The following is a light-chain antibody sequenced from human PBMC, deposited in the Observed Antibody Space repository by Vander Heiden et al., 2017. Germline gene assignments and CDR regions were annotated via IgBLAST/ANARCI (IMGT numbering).Light chain of an antibody. CDR1: SSDVGYYNY. Sequence: QSALTQPASVSGSPGQSITISCTGTSSDVGYYNYVSWYQQHPGKAPKLRISEVSNRPSGVSNRFSGSKSGNTASLTISGLQAEDEAEYYCSSYRDSSTRYVFGTGTKVTVL. V-gene: IGLV2-14*01. J-gene: IGLJ1*01. CDR3: SSYRDSSTRYV. CDR2: EVS.